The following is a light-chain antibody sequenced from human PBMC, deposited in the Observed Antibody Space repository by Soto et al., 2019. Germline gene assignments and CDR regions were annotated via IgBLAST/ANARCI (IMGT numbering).Light chain of an antibody. V-gene: IGKV2-28*01. Sequence: DLVMTQSPLSLPVTPGEPASISCRSSQSLLHSNGYNYLDWYLQKPGQSPQLLIYLGSNRASGVPDRFSGSGSGTDFTLKISRVEAEDVGVYYCMQASGLTFGGGTKVEIK. CDR3: MQASGLT. J-gene: IGKJ4*01. CDR1: QSLLHSNGYNY. CDR2: LGS.